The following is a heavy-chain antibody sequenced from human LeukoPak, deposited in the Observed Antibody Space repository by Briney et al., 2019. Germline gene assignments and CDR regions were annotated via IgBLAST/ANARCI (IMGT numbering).Heavy chain of an antibody. CDR3: ARHAAAANFDY. J-gene: IGHJ4*02. V-gene: IGHV4-38-2*02. Sequence: ASETLSLTCTVSGYSISSSYFWGWIRQLPGKGLEWIGSISHSGSTYYNPSLKSRVTISIDTSKNQFSLNLRLVTAADTAVYYCARHAAAANFDYSGQGTLVTVSS. CDR1: GYSISSSYF. D-gene: IGHD6-25*01. CDR2: ISHSGST.